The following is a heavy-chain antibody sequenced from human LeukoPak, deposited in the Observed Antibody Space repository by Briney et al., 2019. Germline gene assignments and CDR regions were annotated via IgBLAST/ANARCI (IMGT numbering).Heavy chain of an antibody. CDR2: AVSEIDGGTT. CDR1: GFTFNYAW. D-gene: IGHD1-7*01. Sequence: PGGSLRLSCAASGFTFNYAWMSWVRQVPGKGLEWVGQAVSEIDGGTTDYAAPVKGRFTISRDDSKSTLYLQMNSLKIEDTAVYYCTTDEDWNYARKDVWGQGATVIVSS. V-gene: IGHV3-15*04. CDR3: TTDEDWNYARKDV. J-gene: IGHJ6*02.